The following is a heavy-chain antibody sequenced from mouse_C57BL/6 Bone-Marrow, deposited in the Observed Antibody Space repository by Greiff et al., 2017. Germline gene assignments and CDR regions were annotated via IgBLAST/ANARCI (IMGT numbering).Heavy chain of an antibody. Sequence: DVQLVESGPGLVKPSQSLSLTCSVTGYSITSGYYWNWIRQFPGNKLEWMGYISYDGSNNYNPSLKNRISITRDTSKNQFFLKLNSVTTEDTATYYCARAPYYGSSYFDYWGQGTTLTVSS. CDR1: GYSITSGYY. D-gene: IGHD1-1*01. CDR3: ARAPYYGSSYFDY. J-gene: IGHJ2*01. V-gene: IGHV3-6*01. CDR2: ISYDGSN.